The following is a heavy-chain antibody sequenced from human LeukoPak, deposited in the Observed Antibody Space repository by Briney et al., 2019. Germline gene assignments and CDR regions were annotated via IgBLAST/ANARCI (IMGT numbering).Heavy chain of an antibody. J-gene: IGHJ4*02. CDR2: IYYPGST. CDR1: GGSISNSY. V-gene: IGHV4-59*08. Sequence: SETLSLTCTVSGGSISNSYWTWIRQSPGKRLEWIGYIYYPGSTNYNPSVKSRVTISVDTSKNQFSLKLSSVTAADTAVYYCARHSRDGYNYAWRFFDYWGQGTLVTVSS. CDR3: ARHSRDGYNYAWRFFDY. D-gene: IGHD5-24*01.